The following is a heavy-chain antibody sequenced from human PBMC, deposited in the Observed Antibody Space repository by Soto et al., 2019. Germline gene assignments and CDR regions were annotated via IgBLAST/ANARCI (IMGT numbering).Heavy chain of an antibody. V-gene: IGHV3-64*01. CDR3: ARRARPDFYYMDV. CDR2: IISNGVGT. D-gene: IGHD6-6*01. CDR1: GFTLSGYA. J-gene: IGHJ6*03. Sequence: EVQLAESGGGLAQPGGSLRLSCAASGFTLSGYAMDWVSQAPGKGLEYVSGIISNGVGTYYANSLQGRFTISRDNAKNTVYLQMGSLRPEDMAVYYCARRARPDFYYMDVWGKGTTVTVSS.